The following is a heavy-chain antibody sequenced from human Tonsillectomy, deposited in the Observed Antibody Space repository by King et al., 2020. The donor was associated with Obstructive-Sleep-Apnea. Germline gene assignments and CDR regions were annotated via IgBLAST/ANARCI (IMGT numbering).Heavy chain of an antibody. J-gene: IGHJ4*02. CDR2: MYYSGNT. V-gene: IGHV4-59*08. CDR1: GGSISNYY. Sequence: VQLQESGPGLVKPSETLSLTCTVSGGSISNYYWSWIREPPGKGLNGMGYMYYSGNTNLNPSLKSRLSISADTSKIQFSLGLSSVTAADTAVYYCARHRGVEDYGDYGDYFDYWGQGTLVTVSS. D-gene: IGHD4-17*01. CDR3: ARHRGVEDYGDYGDYFDY.